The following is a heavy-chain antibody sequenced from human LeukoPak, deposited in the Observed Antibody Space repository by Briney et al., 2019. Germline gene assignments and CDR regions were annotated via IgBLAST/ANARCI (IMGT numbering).Heavy chain of an antibody. CDR1: GFTVSSNY. J-gene: IGHJ4*02. Sequence: GGSLRLSCAASGFTVSSNYMSWVRQAPGKGLEWVSVIYSGGSTYYADSVKGRFTISRDNSKDTLYLQMNSLRAEDTAVYYCARGITMVRGAFDYWGQGTLVTVSS. CDR2: IYSGGST. D-gene: IGHD3-10*01. CDR3: ARGITMVRGAFDY. V-gene: IGHV3-66*01.